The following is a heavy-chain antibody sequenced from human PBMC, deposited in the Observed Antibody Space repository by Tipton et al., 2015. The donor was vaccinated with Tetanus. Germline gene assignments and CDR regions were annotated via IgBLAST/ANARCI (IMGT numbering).Heavy chain of an antibody. CDR3: ARDRRSYIASAGYGMDV. D-gene: IGHD6-13*01. CDR2: ISGTTRTI. CDR1: GFSFSDFY. J-gene: IGHJ6*02. Sequence: SLRLSCAASGFSFSDFYMSWIRHTPGKGLEWIAYISGTTRTIYYGDSVKGRFTVSRDNAKNSVYLQMSSLRDDDTAIYYCARDRRSYIASAGYGMDVWGQGTPVTASS. V-gene: IGHV3-11*01.